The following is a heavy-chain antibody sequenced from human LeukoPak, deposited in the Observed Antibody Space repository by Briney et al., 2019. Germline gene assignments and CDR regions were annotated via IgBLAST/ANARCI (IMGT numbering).Heavy chain of an antibody. CDR1: GGSISSGSYY. V-gene: IGHV4-61*02. J-gene: IGHJ6*03. CDR3: ARGNMVPAYYYYMDV. D-gene: IGHD3-10*01. CDR2: IYTSGST. Sequence: SETLSLTCTVCGGSISSGSYYWSWIRQPAGKGLEWIGRIYTSGSTNYNPSLKSRVTISVDTSKNQFSLKLSSVTAADTAVYYCARGNMVPAYYYYMDVWGKGTTVTVSS.